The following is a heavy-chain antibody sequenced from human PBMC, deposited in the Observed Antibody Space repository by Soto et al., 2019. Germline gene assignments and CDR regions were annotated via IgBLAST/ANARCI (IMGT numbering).Heavy chain of an antibody. J-gene: IGHJ4*02. CDR2: IYYSGST. D-gene: IGHD5-18*01. CDR3: ARGGARRTQLWSTLHYYFDY. V-gene: IGHV4-39*01. CDR1: GGSLSSSSYY. Sequence: QLQLQESGPGLVKPSETLSLTCTVSGGSLSSSSYYWGWIRQPPGKGLEWIGGIYYSGSTDYNPSLKSRLTISVDTSKNQFSPRLTAVPAADTAVYYGARGGARRTQLWSTLHYYFDYWGQGTLFTVSS.